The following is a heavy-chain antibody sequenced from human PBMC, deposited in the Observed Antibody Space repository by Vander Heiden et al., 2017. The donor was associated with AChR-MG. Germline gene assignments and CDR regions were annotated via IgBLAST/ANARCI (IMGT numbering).Heavy chain of an antibody. CDR1: VFTFSSYA. CDR3: VPRVATVTLYSFDY. V-gene: IGHV3-64D*06. CDR2: ISSNGGST. J-gene: IGHJ4*02. D-gene: IGHD4-17*01. Sequence: EVQLVESGGGLVQPGGSLRLSCSASVFTFSSYAMHWVRQAPGKGLEYVSAISSNGGSTYYADSVKGRFTISRDNSKNTLYLQMSSLRAEDTAVYYCVPRVATVTLYSFDYWGQGTLVTVSS.